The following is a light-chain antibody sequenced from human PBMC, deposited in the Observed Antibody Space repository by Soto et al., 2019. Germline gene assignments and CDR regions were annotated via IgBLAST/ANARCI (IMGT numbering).Light chain of an antibody. J-gene: IGKJ4*01. CDR1: QSLNSNS. Sequence: EIVLAQSPGTLSLSPGERATFSCRASQSLNSNSLAWYQHRPGQARRLLIFGTSIRATGIPDRFSGGGSGADSTLTISRLHPEDFAVYYCQQRSNWLTFGGGTKV. V-gene: IGKV3D-20*02. CDR2: GTS. CDR3: QQRSNWLT.